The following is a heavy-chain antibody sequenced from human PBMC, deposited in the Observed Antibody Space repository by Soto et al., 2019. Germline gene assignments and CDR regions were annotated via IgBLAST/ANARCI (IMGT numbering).Heavy chain of an antibody. CDR3: VRHPRGDGIWYDS. J-gene: IGHJ5*01. CDR2: IDPIDSYT. D-gene: IGHD7-27*01. V-gene: IGHV5-10-1*01. Sequence: GESLKISCKGSGYTFTAYWITWVRQMPGKGLEWMGWIDPIDSYTYYSPSFQGHVTLSADKSIRPAYLQWSSQKASDTAMYYCVRHPRGDGIWYDSWGQGSLVTVS. CDR1: GYTFTAYW.